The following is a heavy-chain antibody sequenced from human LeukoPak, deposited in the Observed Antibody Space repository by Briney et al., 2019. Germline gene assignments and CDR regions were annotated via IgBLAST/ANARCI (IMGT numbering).Heavy chain of an antibody. CDR1: GFTFSSYG. Sequence: GGSLRLSCAASGFTFSSYGMHWVRQAPGKGLEWVSYISSSSSTIYYADSVKGRFTISRDNAKNSLYLQMNSLRAEDTAVYYCARETPRVGATFDYWGQGTLVTVSS. J-gene: IGHJ4*02. CDR3: ARETPRVGATFDY. D-gene: IGHD1-26*01. V-gene: IGHV3-48*01. CDR2: ISSSSSTI.